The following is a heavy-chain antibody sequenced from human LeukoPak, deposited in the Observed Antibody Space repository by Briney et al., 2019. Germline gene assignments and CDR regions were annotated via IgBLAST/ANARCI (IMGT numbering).Heavy chain of an antibody. Sequence: GGSLRLSCAASGFTFSSYGMHWVRQAPGKGLEWVAVISYDGSNKYYADSVKGRFTISRDNSKNTLYLQMNSLRAEDTAVYYCAKDQMITFGGVIVPVDYWGQGTLVTVFS. CDR2: ISYDGSNK. J-gene: IGHJ4*02. CDR3: AKDQMITFGGVIVPVDY. D-gene: IGHD3-16*02. V-gene: IGHV3-30*18. CDR1: GFTFSSYG.